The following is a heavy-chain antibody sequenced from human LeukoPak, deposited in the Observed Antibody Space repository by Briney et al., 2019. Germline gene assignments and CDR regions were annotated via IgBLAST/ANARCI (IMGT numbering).Heavy chain of an antibody. D-gene: IGHD3-10*01. CDR3: ARGRDYYGSGSYLYFDY. J-gene: IGHJ4*02. CDR2: IKQDGSEK. Sequence: GGSLRLSCVASGFTFSSYWMSWVRQAPGTGLEWVANIKQDGSEKYYVDSVKGRFTISRDNAKNSLYLQMNSLRAEDTAVYYCARGRDYYGSGSYLYFDYWGQGTLVTVSS. V-gene: IGHV3-7*01. CDR1: GFTFSSYW.